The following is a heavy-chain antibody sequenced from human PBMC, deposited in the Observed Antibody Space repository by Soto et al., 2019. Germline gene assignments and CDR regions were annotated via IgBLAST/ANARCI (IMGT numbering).Heavy chain of an antibody. CDR3: AKDLFDYYDIRAELDY. CDR1: GFTFSSYG. CDR2: ISGSGGST. J-gene: IGHJ4*02. D-gene: IGHD3-22*01. V-gene: IGHV3-23*01. Sequence: GGSLRLSCAASGFTFSSYGMSWVRQAPGKGLEWVSAISGSGGSTYYADSVKGRFTISRDNSKNTLYLQMNSLRAEDTAVYYCAKDLFDYYDIRAELDYWGQGTLVTVSS.